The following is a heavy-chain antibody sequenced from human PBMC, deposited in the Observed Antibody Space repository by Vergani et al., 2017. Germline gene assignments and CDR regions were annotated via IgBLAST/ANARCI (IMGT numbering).Heavy chain of an antibody. CDR2: ISPKTGET. CDR1: ESTFSDYN. V-gene: IGHV1-2*02. D-gene: IGHD1-26*01. CDR3: AHSWNFGRRDWFDS. Sequence: QVQLMQSGPVMKKPGGSMMVSCQASESTFSDYNIHWVRQAPGQGLQWMGWISPKTGETDYLQRFQARVTMTRDASTKTVYLKMTRLTSDDTAIYYCAHSWNFGRRDWFDSWGPGTLVTVSS. J-gene: IGHJ5*01.